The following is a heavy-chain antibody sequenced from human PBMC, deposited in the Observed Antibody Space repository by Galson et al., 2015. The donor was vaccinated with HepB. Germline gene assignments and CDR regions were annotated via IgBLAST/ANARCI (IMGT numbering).Heavy chain of an antibody. J-gene: IGHJ5*02. CDR1: GFTFSSYG. CDR2: ISYDGSNK. D-gene: IGHD6-19*01. CDR3: AKDEYPDSSGSEWNWFDP. Sequence: SLRLSCAASGFTFSSYGMHWVHQAPGKGLEWVAVISYDGSNKYYADSVKGRFTISRDNSKNTLYLQMNSLGAEDTAVYYCAKDEYPDSSGSEWNWFDPWGQGTLVTVSS. V-gene: IGHV3-30*18.